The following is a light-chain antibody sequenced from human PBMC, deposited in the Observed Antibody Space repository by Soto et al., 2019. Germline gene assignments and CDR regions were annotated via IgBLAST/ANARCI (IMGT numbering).Light chain of an antibody. CDR1: SSDVGRYNY. CDR2: EVS. Sequence: QSVLTQPASVSGSPGQSITISCTGTSSDVGRYNYVSWYQQHPDKAPKLMIYEVSNRPSGVSNRFSGSKSGNTASLTISGLQAEDEADYYCSSQTSSDTHLFGTGTKVTV. V-gene: IGLV2-14*01. J-gene: IGLJ1*01. CDR3: SSQTSSDTHL.